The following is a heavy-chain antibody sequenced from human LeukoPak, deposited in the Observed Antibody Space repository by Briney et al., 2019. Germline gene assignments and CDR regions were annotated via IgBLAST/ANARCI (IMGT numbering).Heavy chain of an antibody. CDR3: ARSSRPCSGGSCYLYSYYYHNMDV. CDR1: GYTFTGYY. V-gene: IGHV1-2*02. CDR2: INPNSGGT. Sequence: ASVKVSCKASGYTFTGYYMHWVRQAPGQGLEWMGWINPNSGGTNYAQKFQGRVTMTRDTSISTAYVELSRLRSDDTAVYYCARSSRPCSGGSCYLYSYYYHNMDVWGKGTTVTISS. D-gene: IGHD2-15*01. J-gene: IGHJ6*03.